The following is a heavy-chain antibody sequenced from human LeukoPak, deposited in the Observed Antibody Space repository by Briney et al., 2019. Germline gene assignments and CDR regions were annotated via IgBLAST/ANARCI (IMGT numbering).Heavy chain of an antibody. CDR3: ASYTTSRYCSSTSCYRAFDI. D-gene: IGHD2-2*01. CDR1: GGSISSYY. CDR2: IYYSGST. Sequence: SETLSLTCTVSGGSISSYYWSWIRQPPGKGLEWIGYIYYSGSTNYNPSLKSRVTITVDTSKNQFSLKLSSVTAADTAVYYCASYTTSRYCSSTSCYRAFDIWGQGTMVTVSS. V-gene: IGHV4-59*01. J-gene: IGHJ3*02.